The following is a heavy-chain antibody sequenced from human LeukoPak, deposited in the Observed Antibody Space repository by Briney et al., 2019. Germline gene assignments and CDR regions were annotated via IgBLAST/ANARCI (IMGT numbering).Heavy chain of an antibody. CDR3: ARGAPYYDILTGSHPDYYYGMDV. V-gene: IGHV3-30-3*01. D-gene: IGHD3-9*01. J-gene: IGHJ6*02. CDR2: ISYDGSNK. Sequence: PGRSLRLSCAASGFTFSSYAMHWVRQAPGKGLEWVAVISYDGSNKYYADSVKGRFTISRDNSKNTLCLQMNSLRAEDTAVYYCARGAPYYDILTGSHPDYYYGMDVWGQGTTVTVSS. CDR1: GFTFSSYA.